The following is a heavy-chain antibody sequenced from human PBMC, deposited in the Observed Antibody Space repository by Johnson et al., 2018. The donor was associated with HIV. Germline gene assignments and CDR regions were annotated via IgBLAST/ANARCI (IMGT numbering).Heavy chain of an antibody. V-gene: IGHV3-30*04. Sequence: QMQLVESGGGLVQPGGSLRLSCAASGFTFSSYAMHWVRQAPGKGLEWVAFIGFDGTKSYYADSLKGRFTISRDNSKNTLYLQMNSLRAEDTAVYYCASLYSGYDNDAFDIWGQGTMVTVSS. CDR1: GFTFSSYA. D-gene: IGHD5-12*01. CDR3: ASLYSGYDNDAFDI. J-gene: IGHJ3*02. CDR2: IGFDGTKS.